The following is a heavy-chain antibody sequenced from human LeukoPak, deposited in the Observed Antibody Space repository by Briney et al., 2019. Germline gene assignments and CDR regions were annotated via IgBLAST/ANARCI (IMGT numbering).Heavy chain of an antibody. Sequence: PSETLSLTCIVSGGSLHRSFWTWVRQPPGKGLQWIGRIYSSGTTDYSPSLKSRLNISIDTSMNQFSLRLASVTAADTAVYYCGRRPAVDGPIDNWGQGILVAVSS. V-gene: IGHV4-59*01. CDR3: GRRPAVDGPIDN. D-gene: IGHD3/OR15-3a*01. CDR2: IYSSGTT. CDR1: GGSLHRSF. J-gene: IGHJ4*02.